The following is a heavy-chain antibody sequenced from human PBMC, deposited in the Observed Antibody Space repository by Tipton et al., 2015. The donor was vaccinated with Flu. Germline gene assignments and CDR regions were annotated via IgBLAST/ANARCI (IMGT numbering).Heavy chain of an antibody. D-gene: IGHD5-18*01. CDR3: ARGEQLWAPKEAFAI. CDR1: GYTFISYY. V-gene: IGHV1-46*01. J-gene: IGHJ3*02. CDR2: INPSGGST. Sequence: QLVQSGAEVKKPGASVKVSCKASGYTFISYYMHWVRQAPGQGLEWMGIINPSGGSTSYAQKFQGRVTMTRDTSTSTFFMELGSLRSEDTAVYYCARGEQLWAPKEAFAIWGQGTMVTVSS.